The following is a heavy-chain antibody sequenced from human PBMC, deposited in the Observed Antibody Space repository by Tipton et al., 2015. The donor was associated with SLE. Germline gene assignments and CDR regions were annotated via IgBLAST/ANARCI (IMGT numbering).Heavy chain of an antibody. Sequence: AGLVKPSETLSLTCAVDGGSFSGYYWSWIRQPPGKGLEWIGDINQSGSTNYSPSLKSQVTISVDTSKNPFSLKVRSVTAADTAVYYCATIVGDYESGDFGMDVWGHGTTVAVSS. J-gene: IGHJ6*02. CDR2: INQSGST. CDR3: ATIVGDYESGDFGMDV. V-gene: IGHV4-34*01. CDR1: GGSFSGYY. D-gene: IGHD4-17*01.